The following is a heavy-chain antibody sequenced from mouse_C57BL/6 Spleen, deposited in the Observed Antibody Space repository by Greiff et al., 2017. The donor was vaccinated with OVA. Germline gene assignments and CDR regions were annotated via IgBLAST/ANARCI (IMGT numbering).Heavy chain of an antibody. CDR3: AIITTVVASTDAMDY. V-gene: IGHV1-7*01. CDR2: INPSSGYT. Sequence: QVQLKESGAELAKPGASVKLSCKASGYTFTSYWMHWVKQRPGQGLEWIGYINPSSGYTKYNQKFKDKATLTADKSSSTAYMQLSSLTYEDSAVYYCAIITTVVASTDAMDYWGQGTSVTVSS. J-gene: IGHJ4*01. CDR1: GYTFTSYW. D-gene: IGHD1-1*01.